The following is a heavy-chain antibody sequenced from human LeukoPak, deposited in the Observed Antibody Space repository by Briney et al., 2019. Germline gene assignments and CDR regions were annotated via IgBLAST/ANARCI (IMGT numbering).Heavy chain of an antibody. CDR1: GYTFTAYY. V-gene: IGHV1-2*02. Sequence: SVKVSCKASGYTFTAYYIHWVRRAPGQGLEWMGWFNSNSGGTESAQKFQGRVTMTRDTSISTAYMELSKLRSDDTAVYYCTRDHCTSINCYEYNYYGMDVWGQGTTVTVSS. CDR3: TRDHCTSINCYEYNYYGMDV. J-gene: IGHJ6*02. CDR2: FNSNSGGT. D-gene: IGHD2-2*01.